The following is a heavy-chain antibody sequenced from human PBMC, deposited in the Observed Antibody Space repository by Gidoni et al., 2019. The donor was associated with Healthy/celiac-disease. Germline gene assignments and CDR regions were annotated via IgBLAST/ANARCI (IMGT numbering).Heavy chain of an antibody. J-gene: IGHJ6*02. CDR2: ISSSSSYI. CDR3: ARDGDIVVVPAAIYYYYGMDV. V-gene: IGHV3-21*01. Sequence: EVQLVESGGGLVKPGGSLRLSCAASGLTFSSYSMNWVRQAPGKGLEWVSSISSSSSYIYYADSVKGRFTISRDNAKNSLYLQMNSLRAEDTAVYYCARDGDIVVVPAAIYYYYGMDVWGQGTTVTVSS. CDR1: GLTFSSYS. D-gene: IGHD2-2*01.